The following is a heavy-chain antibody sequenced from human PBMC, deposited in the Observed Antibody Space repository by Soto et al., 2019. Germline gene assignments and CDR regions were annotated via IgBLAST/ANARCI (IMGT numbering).Heavy chain of an antibody. CDR2: VNPNSGGT. V-gene: IGHV1-2*02. D-gene: IGHD4-4*01. CDR3: ARSRLTDYSIDY. CDR1: GYTFTGYY. Sequence: GASVKVSCKASGYTFTGYYMHWVRQAPGRGLEWVGWVNPNSGGTNYAQKFQGRVTMTRDTSVSTAYMELSTLRSDDTAVYYCARSRLTDYSIDYWGQGTLVTVSS. J-gene: IGHJ4*02.